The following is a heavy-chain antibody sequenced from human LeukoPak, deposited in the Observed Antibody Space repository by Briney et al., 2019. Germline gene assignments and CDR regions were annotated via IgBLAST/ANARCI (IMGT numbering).Heavy chain of an antibody. Sequence: GGSLRLSCAASGFTVSSNYMSWVRQAPGKGLEWVSVIYSGGNTYYANSVKSRFTISRDNSKNTLYLQMNSLRAEDTAVYYCARDGGDAFDIWGQGTMVTVSS. CDR1: GFTVSSNY. D-gene: IGHD3-10*01. V-gene: IGHV3-53*01. J-gene: IGHJ3*02. CDR2: IYSGGNT. CDR3: ARDGGDAFDI.